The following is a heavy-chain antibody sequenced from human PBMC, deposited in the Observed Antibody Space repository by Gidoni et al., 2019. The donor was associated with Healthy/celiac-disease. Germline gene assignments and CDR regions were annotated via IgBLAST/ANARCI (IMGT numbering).Heavy chain of an antibody. CDR2: ISYDGSNK. D-gene: IGHD3-22*01. J-gene: IGHJ4*02. Sequence: QVQLVESGGGVDKPGRSLRLYCAASGFTLSSYAMHWVRQAPVKGLEWLSVISYDGSNKFYADAVKGRFTISRDHSKNTLYLQMNSLSAEDTAVYYCARGYYDRSGTVFDYWGQGTLVTVSS. CDR1: GFTLSSYA. CDR3: ARGYYDRSGTVFDY. V-gene: IGHV3-30*04.